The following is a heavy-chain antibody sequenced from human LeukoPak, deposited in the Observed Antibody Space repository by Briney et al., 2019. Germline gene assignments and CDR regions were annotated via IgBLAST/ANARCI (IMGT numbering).Heavy chain of an antibody. CDR1: GFSVSGYW. V-gene: IGHV3-7*01. J-gene: IGHJ4*02. D-gene: IGHD3-10*01. Sequence: GGSLRLSCAVSGFSVSGYWMTWVRQAPGKGLEWVANIKQDGSEKNYVDSVKGRFTISRDNAKNSLYLQMNSLRAEDTAVYYCARVRGSGSYYFDYWGQGTLVTVSS. CDR2: IKQDGSEK. CDR3: ARVRGSGSYYFDY.